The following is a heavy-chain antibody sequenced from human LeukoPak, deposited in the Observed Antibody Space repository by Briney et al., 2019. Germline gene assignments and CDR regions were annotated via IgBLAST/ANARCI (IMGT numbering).Heavy chain of an antibody. D-gene: IGHD2-2*01. V-gene: IGHV3-13*01. Sequence: QPGGSLRLSCAASGFTFSTYDMHWVRQPTGKGLEWVSAIGTIDDTYYSDSVKGRFTISGENAKNSLFLQMNSLRAGDTAVYYCAREVLDSTSRSWDLDLWGRGTLVTVSS. CDR1: GFTFSTYD. CDR3: AREVLDSTSRSWDLDL. J-gene: IGHJ2*01. CDR2: IGTIDDT.